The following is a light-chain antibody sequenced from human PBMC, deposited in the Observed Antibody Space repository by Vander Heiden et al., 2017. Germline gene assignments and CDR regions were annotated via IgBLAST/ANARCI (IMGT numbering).Light chain of an antibody. CDR2: LGS. CDR3: MQALQTSFT. Sequence: IVMTQSPLSLPVTPGEPASISCRPSQSLLQSNGYNYLDWYLQKPGQSPQLLIYLGSNRASGVPDRFSGSGSGTDFTLKISRVEAEDVGVYYCMQALQTSFTFGPGTKVDIK. CDR1: QSLLQSNGYNY. V-gene: IGKV2-28*01. J-gene: IGKJ3*01.